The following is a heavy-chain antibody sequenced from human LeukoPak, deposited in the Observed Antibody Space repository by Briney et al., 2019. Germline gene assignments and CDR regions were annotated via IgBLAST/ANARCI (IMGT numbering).Heavy chain of an antibody. CDR1: GFTFSSYA. Sequence: GGSLRLSCAASGFTFSSYAMSWVRQAPGKGLEWVSATTGSGLHTDYADSVKGRFTISRDNAKNSLYLQMNSLRAEDTAVYYCARDFGTMIVEGSYWGQGTLVTVSS. D-gene: IGHD3-22*01. CDR2: TTGSGLHT. V-gene: IGHV3-21*01. CDR3: ARDFGTMIVEGSY. J-gene: IGHJ4*02.